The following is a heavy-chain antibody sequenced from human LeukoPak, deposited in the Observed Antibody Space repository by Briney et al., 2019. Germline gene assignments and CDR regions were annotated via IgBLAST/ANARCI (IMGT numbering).Heavy chain of an antibody. D-gene: IGHD6-13*01. CDR1: GFTFSSYA. CDR3: AKDLTSSWYCSYFDF. CDR2: ISGSGSNT. V-gene: IGHV3-23*01. Sequence: GGSLTLSCAASGFTFSSYAMSWVRQAPGKGLQWVSGISGSGSNTYYADSVKGRFTISRDNSKNTLYLPMNSLGAEDTAVYYCAKDLTSSWYCSYFDFWGQGALVTVSS. J-gene: IGHJ4*02.